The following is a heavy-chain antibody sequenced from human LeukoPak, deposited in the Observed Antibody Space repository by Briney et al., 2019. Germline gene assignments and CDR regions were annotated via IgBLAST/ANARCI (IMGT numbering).Heavy chain of an antibody. CDR1: GGSISSGGYY. CDR2: IYYSGST. J-gene: IGHJ6*03. V-gene: IGHV4-31*03. D-gene: IGHD3-22*01. Sequence: SETLSLTCTVSGGSISSGGYYWSWLRQHPGKGLEWIVYIYYSGSTYNNPSRKSRVTRSVDTSKNQFSLKLSSVTAADTAVYSCARGRQDVTMIVVVMTAVSYYLDVWGKGTTVTVS. CDR3: ARGRQDVTMIVVVMTAVSYYLDV.